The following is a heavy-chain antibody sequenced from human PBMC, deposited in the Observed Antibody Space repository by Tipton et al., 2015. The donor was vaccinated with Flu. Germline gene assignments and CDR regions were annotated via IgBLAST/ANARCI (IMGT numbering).Heavy chain of an antibody. D-gene: IGHD2-15*01. V-gene: IGHV4-61*02. CDR1: GGSISSGSYY. CDR3: ARHCSGGSCKRDTNDAFDI. Sequence: TLSLTCTVSGGSISSGSYYWNWIRQPAGKGLEWVGRIFTSGSTNYNPSLKSRVTISVDTSKNQFSLMLTSVTAADTAVYYCARHCSGGSCKRDTNDAFDIWGQGTMVTVSS. J-gene: IGHJ3*02. CDR2: IFTSGST.